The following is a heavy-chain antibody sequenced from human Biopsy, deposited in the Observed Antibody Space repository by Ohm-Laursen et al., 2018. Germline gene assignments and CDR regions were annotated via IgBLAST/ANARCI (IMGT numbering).Heavy chain of an antibody. D-gene: IGHD4-11*01. CDR1: GDSVTKYY. CDR2: IYYSVRT. CDR3: ARDSGILNYGNFKYYHYYGMDV. V-gene: IGHV4-59*02. J-gene: IGHJ6*02. Sequence: TLSLTCSVSGDSVTKYYWSWIRQPPGKGLEWIGHIYYSVRTNYNPSLQSRVSISVDTSRNQVSLTLRSVTAADTAVYYCARDSGILNYGNFKYYHYYGMDVWGQGTKVTVSS.